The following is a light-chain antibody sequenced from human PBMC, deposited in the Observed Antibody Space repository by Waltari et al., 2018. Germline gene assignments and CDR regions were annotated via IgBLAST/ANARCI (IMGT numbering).Light chain of an antibody. V-gene: IGKV3-15*01. CDR3: QQYNNWPPLT. CDR2: GAS. CDR1: QSVSSN. J-gene: IGKJ4*01. Sequence: EIVMKQSPATLSVSPGERATLSCRASQSVSSNLAWSQHKPGQAPRLLIYGASTRATGIPARFSGSGSGTEFTLTISSMQSEDFAVYYCQQYNNWPPLTFGGGTKVEIK.